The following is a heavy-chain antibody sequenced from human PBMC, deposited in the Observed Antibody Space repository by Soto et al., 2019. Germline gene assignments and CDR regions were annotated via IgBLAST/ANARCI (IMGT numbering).Heavy chain of an antibody. Sequence: QEQLVESGGGVVQPGGSMRLSCRVSGFTFSEYGLHWVRQAPGKGLEWLAVVSYAVTNIYHADSVKGRFTISRDNAQSTLYLQMSRLTYEDTAVYFCAKDQRFSALYLYYAMDVWGQGTTVTVSS. J-gene: IGHJ6*02. CDR1: GFTFSEYG. V-gene: IGHV3-30*18. D-gene: IGHD3-16*01. CDR2: VSYAVTNI. CDR3: AKDQRFSALYLYYAMDV.